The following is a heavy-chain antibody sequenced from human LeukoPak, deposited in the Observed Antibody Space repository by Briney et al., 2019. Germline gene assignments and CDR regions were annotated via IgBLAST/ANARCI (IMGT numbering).Heavy chain of an antibody. CDR1: GGSISSYY. D-gene: IGHD3-10*01. CDR2: IYTSGSS. J-gene: IGHJ4*02. Sequence: SETLSLTCTVSGGSISSYYWSWIRQPAGKGLEWIGRIYTSGSSNSNPSLKSRVTMSVDTSKNQFSLKLSSVTAADTAVYYCASKLELLWFGELLAYFDYWGQGTLVTVSS. CDR3: ASKLELLWFGELLAYFDY. V-gene: IGHV4-4*07.